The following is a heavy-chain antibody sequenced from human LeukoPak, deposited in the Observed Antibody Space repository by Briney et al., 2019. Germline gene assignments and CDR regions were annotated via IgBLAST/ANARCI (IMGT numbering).Heavy chain of an antibody. Sequence: PSETLSLTCTVSGGSISSSSYYWGWIRQPPGKGLEWIGSIYYSGSTYYNPSLKSRVTISVDTSKNQFSLKLSSVTAADTAVYYCARALLWFGELSWFDPWGQGTLVTVSS. CDR1: GGSISSSSYY. V-gene: IGHV4-39*07. CDR3: ARALLWFGELSWFDP. D-gene: IGHD3-10*01. CDR2: IYYSGST. J-gene: IGHJ5*02.